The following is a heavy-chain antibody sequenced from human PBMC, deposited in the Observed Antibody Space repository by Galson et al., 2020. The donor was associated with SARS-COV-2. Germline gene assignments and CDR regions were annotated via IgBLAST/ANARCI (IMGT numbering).Heavy chain of an antibody. CDR2: IYYSGST. D-gene: IGHD3-9*01. CDR1: GGSISSYY. V-gene: IGHV4-59*01. Sequence: SETLSLTCTVSGGSISSYYWSWIRPPPGKGLEWIGYIYYSGSTNYNPSLKSRVTISVDTSKNQFSLKLSSVTAADTAVYYCARGGLRYPRSWFDPWGQGTLVTVSS. CDR3: ARGGLRYPRSWFDP. J-gene: IGHJ5*02.